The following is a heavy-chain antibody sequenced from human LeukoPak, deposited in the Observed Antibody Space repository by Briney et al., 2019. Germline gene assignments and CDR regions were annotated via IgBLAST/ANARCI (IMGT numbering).Heavy chain of an antibody. D-gene: IGHD3-10*01. CDR1: GFTFSSYG. CDR3: ARMILWFGDGLDV. CDR2: IYSGGST. J-gene: IGHJ6*04. V-gene: IGHV3-53*01. Sequence: GGSLRLSCAASGFTFSSYGMSWVRQAPGKGLEWVSVIYSGGSTYYADSVKGRFTISRDNPKNTLYLQMNSLRAEDTAVYYCARMILWFGDGLDVWGKGTTVTISS.